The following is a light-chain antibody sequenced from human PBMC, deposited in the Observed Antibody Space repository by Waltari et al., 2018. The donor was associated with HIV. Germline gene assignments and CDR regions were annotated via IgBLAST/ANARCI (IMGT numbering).Light chain of an antibody. CDR1: SAHSSYA. V-gene: IGLV4-69*01. CDR2: LNSDGSH. Sequence: QLVLTQSPSASASLGASVTLTCTLSSAHSSYAIAWHQQKSEKGPRYLMKLNSDGSHTKGDGIPDRFSGSSSGAERYLTISSLQSEDEADYYCQTWGTGIRVFGGGTKLTVL. J-gene: IGLJ2*01. CDR3: QTWGTGIRV.